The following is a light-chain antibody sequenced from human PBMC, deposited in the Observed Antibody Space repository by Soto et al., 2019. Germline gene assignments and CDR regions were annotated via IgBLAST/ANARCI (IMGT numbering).Light chain of an antibody. CDR2: SSN. J-gene: IGLJ1*01. CDR3: AAWDDSLSGLYV. CDR1: SSNIGSNY. Sequence: QTVVTQPPSASGTPGQRVIISCSGSSSNIGSNYVYWYQQLPGTAPKLLIYSSNQRPSGVPDRFSGSKSGTSASLAISGLRSEDEADYYCAAWDDSLSGLYVFGTGTKVTVL. V-gene: IGLV1-47*02.